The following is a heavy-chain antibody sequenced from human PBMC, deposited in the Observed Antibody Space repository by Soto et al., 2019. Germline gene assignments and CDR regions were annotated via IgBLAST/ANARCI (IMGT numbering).Heavy chain of an antibody. J-gene: IGHJ5*02. Sequence: GGSLRLSCAASGFTFSSYAMSWVRQAPGKGLKWVSYISSSSSYTNYADSVKGRFTISRDNAKNSLYLQMNSLRAEDTAVYYCARRRAGGFGELLAWFDPWGQGTLVTVSS. V-gene: IGHV3-11*03. CDR3: ARRRAGGFGELLAWFDP. CDR1: GFTFSSYA. D-gene: IGHD3-10*01. CDR2: ISSSSSYT.